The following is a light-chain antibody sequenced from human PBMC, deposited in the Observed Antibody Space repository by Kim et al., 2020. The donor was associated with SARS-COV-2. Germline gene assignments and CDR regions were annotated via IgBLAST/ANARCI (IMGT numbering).Light chain of an antibody. J-gene: IGKJ1*01. CDR1: QNIDNY. CDR2: AAS. V-gene: IGKV1-39*01. CDR3: KQSYTTPWT. Sequence: ASVGDRVTVTCRASQNIDNYLNWYQQRPGKAPKLLIYAASILHSGVPSRFSGSGSWTDFSLTINGLQAEDIATYYCKQSYTTPWTFGQGTKVDIK.